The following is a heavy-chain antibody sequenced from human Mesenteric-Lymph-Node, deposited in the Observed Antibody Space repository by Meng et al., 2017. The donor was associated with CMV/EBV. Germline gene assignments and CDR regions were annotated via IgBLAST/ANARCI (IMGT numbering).Heavy chain of an antibody. CDR2: INPNSGVS. V-gene: IGHV1-2*06. Sequence: QVQLVQSRAEVGKPGASVLCPCKASGYTFTDFYIHWVRQAPGQGLEWMGRINPNSGVSNSAQNFQGRVTMTRDMSISTAYMELGRLTSDDTAVYYCARDNVNPEGFDPWGQGTLVTVSS. J-gene: IGHJ5*02. CDR3: ARDNVNPEGFDP. CDR1: GYTFTDFY. D-gene: IGHD2/OR15-2a*01.